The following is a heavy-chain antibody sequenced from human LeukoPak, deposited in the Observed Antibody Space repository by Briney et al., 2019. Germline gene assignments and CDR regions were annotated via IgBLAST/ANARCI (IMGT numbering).Heavy chain of an antibody. CDR1: GFTFSSYG. V-gene: IGHV3-33*01. Sequence: GGSLRLSCAASGFTFSSYGMHWVRQAPGKGLEWVAVIWYDGSNKYYADSVKGRFTISRDNSKNTLYLQMNSLRAEDTAVYYCAREGRPSSSYNWFDLWGQGTLVTVSS. CDR2: IWYDGSNK. CDR3: AREGRPSSSYNWFDL. D-gene: IGHD1-26*01. J-gene: IGHJ5*02.